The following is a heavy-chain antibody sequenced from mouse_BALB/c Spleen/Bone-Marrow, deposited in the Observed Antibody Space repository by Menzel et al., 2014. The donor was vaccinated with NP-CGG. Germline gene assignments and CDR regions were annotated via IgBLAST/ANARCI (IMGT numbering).Heavy chain of an antibody. CDR2: IDPANGNT. CDR1: GFNIKDTY. J-gene: IGHJ3*01. CDR3: ARDWTIPFAY. V-gene: IGHV14-3*02. D-gene: IGHD1-1*02. Sequence: EVQGVESGAELVKPGASVKLSRTASGFNIKDTYMHWVKQRPEQGLEWIGRIDPANGNTKYDPKFQGKATITADTSSNTAYLQLSSLTSEDTAVYYCARDWTIPFAYWGQGTLVTVSA.